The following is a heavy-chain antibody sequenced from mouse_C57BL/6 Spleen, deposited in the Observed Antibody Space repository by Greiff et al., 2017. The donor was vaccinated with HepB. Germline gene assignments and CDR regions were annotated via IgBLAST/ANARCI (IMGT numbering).Heavy chain of an antibody. V-gene: IGHV14-1*01. D-gene: IGHD1-1*01. Sequence: EVQLQQSGAELVRPGASVKLSCTASGFKFTDYYMHWVKQRPEQGLEWIGRIDPDDGDTHYAPKFQGKATMTADTSSNTAYLQLSSLTSEDTAVYYCTTTTVVGGDFDYWGQGTTLTVSS. CDR3: TTTTVVGGDFDY. CDR2: IDPDDGDT. J-gene: IGHJ2*01. CDR1: GFKFTDYY.